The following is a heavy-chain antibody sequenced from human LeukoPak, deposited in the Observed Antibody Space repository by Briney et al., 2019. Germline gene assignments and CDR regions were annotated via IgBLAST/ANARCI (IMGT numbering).Heavy chain of an antibody. Sequence: PGGSLRLSWAASGFTVSNNYMNWVRQAPGKGLEWVSLIYSGGDTHYADSVKGRFTISRDSSKNTLYLQMNSLRAEDTAVYYCARDPPAVRTNTYAWGQGTLVTVSS. J-gene: IGHJ5*02. CDR2: IYSGGDT. D-gene: IGHD4/OR15-4a*01. CDR3: ARDPPAVRTNTYA. V-gene: IGHV3-66*01. CDR1: GFTVSNNY.